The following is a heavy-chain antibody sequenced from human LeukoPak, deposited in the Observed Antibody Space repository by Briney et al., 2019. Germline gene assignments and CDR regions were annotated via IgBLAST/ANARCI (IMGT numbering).Heavy chain of an antibody. CDR1: GYTLTEFS. V-gene: IGHV1-24*01. J-gene: IGHJ6*01. CDR3: ATEGKKRVRGAECYYYYGMDG. D-gene: IGHD3-10*01. Sequence: ASVKVSCKVSGYTLTEFSMHWVRQAPGKGLEWMGGFDPVYGETIYAQKFQGRVTMTEDTSTGTAYMELSSLRSEDTAVYYCATEGKKRVRGAECYYYYGMDGWGKATTVSAS. CDR2: FDPVYGET.